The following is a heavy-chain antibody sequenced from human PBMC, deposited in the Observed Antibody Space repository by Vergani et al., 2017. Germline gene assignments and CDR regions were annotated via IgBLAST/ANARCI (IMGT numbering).Heavy chain of an antibody. J-gene: IGHJ6*03. D-gene: IGHD6-6*01. Sequence: QVQLVQSGAEVRKPESSVKVSCKASGGTFSSDIINWVRQAPGQGLEWMGGIIPIFGTANYAQKFQGRVTITADESTSTAYMELSSLRSEDTAVYYCARGIAARPGYYYYYMDVWGKGTTVTVSS. CDR2: IIPIFGTA. V-gene: IGHV1-69*13. CDR3: ARGIAARPGYYYYYMDV. CDR1: GGTFSSDI.